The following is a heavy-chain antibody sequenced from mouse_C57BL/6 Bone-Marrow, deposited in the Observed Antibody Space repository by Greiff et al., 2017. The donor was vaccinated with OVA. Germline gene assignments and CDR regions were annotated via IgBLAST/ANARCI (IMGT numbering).Heavy chain of an antibody. Sequence: QVTLKECGPGILQSSQTLSLTCSFSGFSLSTSGMGVSWIRQPSGKGLEWLAHIYWDDDKRYNPSLKSRLTISKDTSRNQVFLKITSVDTADTATYYCARAYKYDGAPYAMDYWGKGTSVTVSS. V-gene: IGHV8-12*01. J-gene: IGHJ4*01. CDR3: ARAYKYDGAPYAMDY. CDR1: GFSLSTSGMG. CDR2: IYWDDDK. D-gene: IGHD2-14*01.